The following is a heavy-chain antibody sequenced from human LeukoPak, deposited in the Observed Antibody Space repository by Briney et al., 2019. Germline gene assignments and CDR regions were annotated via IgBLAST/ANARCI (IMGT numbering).Heavy chain of an antibody. CDR1: GGTFSSYA. Sequence: SVKVSCKASGGTFSSYAISWVRQAPGQGLEWMGGIIPIFGTANYAQKFQGRVTITADKSTSTAYMELSSLRSGDTAVYYCARGVLAKGIVATIGGSAFDYWGQGTLVTVSS. V-gene: IGHV1-69*06. D-gene: IGHD5-12*01. CDR3: ARGVLAKGIVATIGGSAFDY. CDR2: IIPIFGTA. J-gene: IGHJ4*02.